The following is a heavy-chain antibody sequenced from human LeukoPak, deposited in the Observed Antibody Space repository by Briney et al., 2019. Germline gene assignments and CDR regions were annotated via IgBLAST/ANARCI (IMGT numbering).Heavy chain of an antibody. CDR1: GFTFSNFA. Sequence: RTGRSLRLSCAASGFTFSNFAMHWVRQAPGKGLEWVAVISYDGSDKYYADSVKGRFTISRDNSKITLYLQINSLRAEDTAVYYCASSYGDYRYYFDYWGQGTLVTVSS. CDR3: ASSYGDYRYYFDY. D-gene: IGHD4-17*01. V-gene: IGHV3-30-3*01. J-gene: IGHJ4*02. CDR2: ISYDGSDK.